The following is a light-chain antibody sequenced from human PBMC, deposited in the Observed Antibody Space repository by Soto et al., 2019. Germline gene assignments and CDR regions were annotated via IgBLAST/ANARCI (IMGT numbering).Light chain of an antibody. CDR1: RSDVGSNH. J-gene: IGLJ2*01. CDR2: RNS. CDR3: AAWVDSLNRVV. V-gene: IGLV1-44*01. Sequence: QSVLTQPPSASVTPGEWVTISCSGSRSDVGSNHVNWYKQLPGTALKLLIYRNSQRPSGVPDRLSGSKSGTSASLLIGALQSEDEATYYCAAWVDSLNRVVFGGGTKLTVL.